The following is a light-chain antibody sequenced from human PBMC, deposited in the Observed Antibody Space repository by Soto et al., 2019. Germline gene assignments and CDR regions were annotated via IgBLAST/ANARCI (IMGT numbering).Light chain of an antibody. J-gene: IGKJ5*01. CDR1: QSVSSK. Sequence: EVVMTQSPASLSVSPGGRATLSCRAGQSVSSKLAWYQQKPGQAPRLLIYGASTRATGVPARFSGSGSGTEFTPTISILQTEAVAAYLRHHYYNWAPPPFGPGTRLEIK. CDR3: HHYYNWAPPP. CDR2: GAS. V-gene: IGKV3-15*01.